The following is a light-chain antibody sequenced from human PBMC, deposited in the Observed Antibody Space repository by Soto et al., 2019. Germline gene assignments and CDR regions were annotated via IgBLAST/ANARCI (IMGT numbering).Light chain of an antibody. CDR3: QQYGSAPRT. V-gene: IGKV3-20*01. CDR2: GAS. Sequence: EIVLTQSPGTLSLSPGERATLSCRASQSVSSDYLAWYRQKPGQAPRLLIYGASSRATGIPDRFSGSGSGTVFTLTISRLEPEDFAVYYCQQYGSAPRTFGQGTKVEIK. J-gene: IGKJ1*01. CDR1: QSVSSDY.